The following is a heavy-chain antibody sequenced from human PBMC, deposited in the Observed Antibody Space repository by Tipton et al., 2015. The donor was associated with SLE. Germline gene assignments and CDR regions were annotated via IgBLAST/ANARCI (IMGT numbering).Heavy chain of an antibody. CDR1: GYSISSGYY. V-gene: IGHV4-38-2*01. CDR2: ISHSGST. Sequence: TLSLTCAVSGYSISSGYYWGWIRQPPGKGLEWLGSISHSGSTYYNPSLKSRVTISVDTSKNQFSLKLSSVTAADTAVYYCARVRRGSGYNDAFDIWGQGTMVTVSS. CDR3: ARVRRGSGYNDAFDI. J-gene: IGHJ3*02. D-gene: IGHD3-22*01.